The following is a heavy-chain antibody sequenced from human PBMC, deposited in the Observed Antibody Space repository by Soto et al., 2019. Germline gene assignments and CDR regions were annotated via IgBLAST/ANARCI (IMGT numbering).Heavy chain of an antibody. J-gene: IGHJ6*02. CDR1: GFTFSSYW. V-gene: IGHV3-7*05. CDR2: IKQDGSEK. Sequence: GGSLRLSCAASGFTFSSYWMSWVRQAPGKGLEWVANIKQDGSEKYYVDSVKGRFTISRDNAKNSLYLQMNSLRAEDTAVYYCARDRPSNYYYYYGMDVWGQGTTVTVSS. CDR3: ARDRPSNYYYYYGMDV.